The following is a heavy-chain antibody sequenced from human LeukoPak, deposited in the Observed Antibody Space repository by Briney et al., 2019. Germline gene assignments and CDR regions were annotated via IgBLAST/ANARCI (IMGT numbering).Heavy chain of an antibody. CDR3: AKDYDFWSGYEIDY. Sequence: GGSLRLSCAASGFTFSSYGMHWVRQAPGKGLEWVAGIWYDGSNKYYADSVKGRFTISRDNSKNTLYLQMKSLRAEDTAVYYCAKDYDFWSGYEIDYWGQGTMVTVSS. D-gene: IGHD3-3*01. V-gene: IGHV3-33*06. J-gene: IGHJ4*02. CDR1: GFTFSSYG. CDR2: IWYDGSNK.